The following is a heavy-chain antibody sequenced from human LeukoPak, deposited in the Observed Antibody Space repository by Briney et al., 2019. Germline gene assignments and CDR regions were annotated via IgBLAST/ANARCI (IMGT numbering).Heavy chain of an antibody. J-gene: IGHJ4*02. V-gene: IGHV4-31*03. Sequence: SETLSLTCTVSGGSISSGGYYWSWIRQHPGKGLEWIGYIYYSGSTYYNPSLKSRVTISVDTSKNQFSLKLSSVTAADTAVYYCARGRIRKQWLTSFDYWGQGTLVTVSS. CDR3: ARGRIRKQWLTSFDY. D-gene: IGHD6-19*01. CDR2: IYYSGST. CDR1: GGSISSGGYY.